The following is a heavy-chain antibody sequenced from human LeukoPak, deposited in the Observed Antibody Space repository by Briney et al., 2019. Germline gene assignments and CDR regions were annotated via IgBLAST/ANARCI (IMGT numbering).Heavy chain of an antibody. J-gene: IGHJ4*02. V-gene: IGHV4-59*08. D-gene: IGHD3-22*01. CDR3: ASHSSGYSRVRY. Sequence: LETLSLTCTVSGGSLSSYYWSWIRQPPGQGLEWIGYIYYSGSTNYNPSLKSRVTISVDTSKNQFSLKLSTVNAADTAVYYCASHSSGYSRVRYWGQGTLVTVSS. CDR1: GGSLSSYY. CDR2: IYYSGST.